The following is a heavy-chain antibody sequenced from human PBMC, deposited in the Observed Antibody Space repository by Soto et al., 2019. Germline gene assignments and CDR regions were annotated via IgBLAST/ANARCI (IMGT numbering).Heavy chain of an antibody. V-gene: IGHV1-18*01. D-gene: IGHD6-13*01. CDR1: GYTFTSYG. Sequence: ASVKVSCKASGYTFTSYGISWVRQAPGQGLEWMGWISAYNGNTNYAQKLQGRVTMTTDTSTSTAYMELRSLRSDDTAVYYCASTWAAAGTDYYYGMDVWGQGTKVTVS. CDR2: ISAYNGNT. J-gene: IGHJ6*02. CDR3: ASTWAAAGTDYYYGMDV.